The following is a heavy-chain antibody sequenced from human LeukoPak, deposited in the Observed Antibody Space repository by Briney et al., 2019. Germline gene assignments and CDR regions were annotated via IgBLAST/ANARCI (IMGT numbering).Heavy chain of an antibody. J-gene: IGHJ4*02. V-gene: IGHV4-59*01. CDR3: ARDWGSSCYFDY. CDR2: INYSGST. D-gene: IGHD2-2*01. Sequence: ETPSDTCTQSGDSPSGYYWSWGRHRPRTGLERSGYINYSGSTNYSPFLKSRVTISVDTSKNQFSLKLSSVTAAYTAVYYCARDWGSSCYFDYWGQGTLVTVSS. CDR1: GDSPSGYY.